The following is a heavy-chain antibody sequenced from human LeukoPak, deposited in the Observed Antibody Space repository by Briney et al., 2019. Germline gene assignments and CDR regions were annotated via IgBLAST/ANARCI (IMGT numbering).Heavy chain of an antibody. CDR2: IYYSEST. CDR3: ARAPSYSSCCSYYYYYYMDV. V-gene: IGHV4-59*12. CDR1: GVSISSYY. D-gene: IGHD6-19*01. J-gene: IGHJ6*03. Sequence: SETLSLTCTVSGVSISSYYWGCLPQPPGKGLEWIGYIYYSESTNDNPSLKSRVPISVDTSKNQFSLKLSSVTAAATAVYYCARAPSYSSCCSYYYYYYMDVWGKGTTVTVSS.